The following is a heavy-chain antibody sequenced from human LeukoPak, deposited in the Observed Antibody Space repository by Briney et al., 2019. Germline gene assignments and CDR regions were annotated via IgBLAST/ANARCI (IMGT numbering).Heavy chain of an antibody. Sequence: PGGSLRLSCAASGFTFSSNAMSWVRQAPGKGLEWVSTISETGDRYDADSVKGRFTISRDNSKNTLYLQMNSLRAEDTAVYYCAKDRPYYDFWSGYNWFDPWGQGTLVTVSS. CDR2: ISETGDR. CDR1: GFTFSSNA. V-gene: IGHV3-23*01. J-gene: IGHJ5*02. CDR3: AKDRPYYDFWSGYNWFDP. D-gene: IGHD3-3*01.